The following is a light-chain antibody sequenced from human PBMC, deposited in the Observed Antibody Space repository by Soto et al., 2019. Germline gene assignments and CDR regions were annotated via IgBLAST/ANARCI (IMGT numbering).Light chain of an antibody. V-gene: IGKV4-1*01. CDR1: QSVLYSSNNKDY. CDR2: WAS. J-gene: IGKJ5*01. CDR3: QQSYTTPIT. Sequence: DIVMTQSPDSLALSLGERATINCKSSQSVLYSSNNKDYLAWYQQKPGQPPKLLIYWASVRGSGVPDRISGSGSRTDFTLTISSLQAEDVAVYYCQQSYTTPITFGQGTRLEIK.